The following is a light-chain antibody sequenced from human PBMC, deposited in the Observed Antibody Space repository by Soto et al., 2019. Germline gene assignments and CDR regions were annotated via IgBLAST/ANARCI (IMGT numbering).Light chain of an antibody. CDR1: QSISSW. CDR2: KAS. CDR3: QHYNSYSRT. V-gene: IGKV1-5*03. Sequence: DIQMTQSPSTLSASVGDRVTITCRASQSISSWLAWYQQKPGKAPKLLIYKASSLESGVPSRFSGSGSGTEVTLTISSLQPDDFAIYYCQHYNSYSRTFGQGTKVEIK. J-gene: IGKJ1*01.